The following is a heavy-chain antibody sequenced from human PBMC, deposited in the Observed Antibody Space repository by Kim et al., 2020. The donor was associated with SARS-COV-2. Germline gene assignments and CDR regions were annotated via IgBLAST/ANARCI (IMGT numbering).Heavy chain of an antibody. V-gene: IGHV3-9*01. J-gene: IGHJ4*02. Sequence: GGSLRLSCAASGFTFDDYAMHWVRQAPGKGLEWVSGISWNSGSIGYADSVKGRFTISRDNAKNSLYLQMNSLRAEDTALYYCAKDHSSGWTPKYYFDYWGQNTLVTVSS. CDR2: ISWNSGSI. CDR3: AKDHSSGWTPKYYFDY. D-gene: IGHD6-19*01. CDR1: GFTFDDYA.